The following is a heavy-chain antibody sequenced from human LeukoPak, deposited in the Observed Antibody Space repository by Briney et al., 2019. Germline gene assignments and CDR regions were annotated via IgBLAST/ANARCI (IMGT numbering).Heavy chain of an antibody. J-gene: IGHJ4*02. CDR3: ATSITGRPCYIDY. Sequence: ASVKVSCKASGYTFTSYGISWGRPAPGQGLGWMGWISAYNGNPNYAQKLQGSVTLTTDTPPGAAYLGLRSPRSPGTHPCHRATSITGRPCYIDYWGQGTLVTVSS. D-gene: IGHD1-20*01. CDR2: ISAYNGNP. CDR1: GYTFTSYG. V-gene: IGHV1-18*01.